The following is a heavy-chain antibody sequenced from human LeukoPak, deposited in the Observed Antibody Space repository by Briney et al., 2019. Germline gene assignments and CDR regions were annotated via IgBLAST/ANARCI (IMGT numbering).Heavy chain of an antibody. V-gene: IGHV4-59*01. CDR1: GGSISSYY. Sequence: PSETLSLTCTVSGGSISSYYWRWIRQPPGKGLEWIGYIYYSGSTNYNPSLKSRVTISVDTSKNQFSLKLSSVTAADTAVYYCARGGYSYGLDYWGQGTLVTVSS. CDR2: IYYSGST. CDR3: ARGGYSYGLDY. J-gene: IGHJ4*02. D-gene: IGHD5-18*01.